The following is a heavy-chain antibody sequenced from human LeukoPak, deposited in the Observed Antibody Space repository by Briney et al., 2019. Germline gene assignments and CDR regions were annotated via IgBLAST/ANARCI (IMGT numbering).Heavy chain of an antibody. CDR2: ISYDGSNK. CDR3: AKDPGSYGMDV. CDR1: GFTFSSYG. Sequence: SLRLSCAASGFTFSSYGMHWVRQAPGKGLEWVAVISYDGSNKYYADSVKGRFTISRDNSKNTLYLQMNSLRAEDTAVYYCAKDPGSYGMDVWGQGTTVTVSS. J-gene: IGHJ6*02. V-gene: IGHV3-30*18. D-gene: IGHD5-12*01.